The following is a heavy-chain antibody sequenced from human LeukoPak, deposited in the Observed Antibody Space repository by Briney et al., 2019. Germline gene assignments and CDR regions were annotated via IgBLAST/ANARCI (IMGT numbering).Heavy chain of an antibody. CDR3: ARRHGPSMVRGVIISNWFDP. CDR1: GFTFSNYW. D-gene: IGHD3-10*01. CDR2: IKQDGSDK. V-gene: IGHV3-7*01. J-gene: IGHJ5*02. Sequence: GGSLRLSCAASGFTFSNYWMSWVRQAPGKGLEWVANIKQDGSDKYYVDSVKGRFTISRDNAKNSLYLQMSSLRAEDTAVYYCARRHGPSMVRGVIISNWFDPWGQGTLVTVSS.